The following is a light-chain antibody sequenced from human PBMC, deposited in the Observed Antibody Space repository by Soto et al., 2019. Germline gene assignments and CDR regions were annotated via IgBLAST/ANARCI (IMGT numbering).Light chain of an antibody. CDR2: SRN. CDR1: SSNIGSNT. J-gene: IGLJ2*01. Sequence: QSVLTQPPSVSGAPGQRVTISCSGSSSNIGSNTVNWYQQVPGTAPKVLIYSRNQRPSGVPDRFSGSKSGTSASLAISGLQSEDEADYFCAVWDDSLNAVVIGGGTKLTVL. CDR3: AVWDDSLNAVV. V-gene: IGLV1-44*01.